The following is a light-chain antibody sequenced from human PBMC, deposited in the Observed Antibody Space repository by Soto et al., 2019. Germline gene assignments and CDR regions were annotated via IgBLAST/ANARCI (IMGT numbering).Light chain of an antibody. CDR3: SSWDASLTGYV. CDR1: SSNIGSKT. Sequence: QSALTQPPSASGTPGQRVTISCSGSSSNIGSKTVNWYQQLPGTVPKLLIYNSYQRPSGVPDRFSASKSGTSASLAISGLQSEDEADYSCSSWDASLTGYVSEPGTEVPVL. V-gene: IGLV1-44*01. CDR2: NSY. J-gene: IGLJ1*01.